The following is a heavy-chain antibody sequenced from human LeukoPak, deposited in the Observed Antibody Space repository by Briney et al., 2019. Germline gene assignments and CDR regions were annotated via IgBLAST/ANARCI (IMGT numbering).Heavy chain of an antibody. D-gene: IGHD4-17*01. Sequence: GGSLRLSCAASGFTFGSYEMNWVRQAPGKGLEWVSYISSSGSTIYYADSVKGRMTISRGNAKNALYLQMNSLRAEDTAVFYCARMYGDYLGYWGQGTLVTVFS. V-gene: IGHV3-48*03. J-gene: IGHJ4*02. CDR3: ARMYGDYLGY. CDR1: GFTFGSYE. CDR2: ISSSGSTI.